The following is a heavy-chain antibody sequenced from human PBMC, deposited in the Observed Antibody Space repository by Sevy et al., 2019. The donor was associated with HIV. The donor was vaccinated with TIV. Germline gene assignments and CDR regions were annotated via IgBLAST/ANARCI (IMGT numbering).Heavy chain of an antibody. CDR3: ARVGSTGTTAYAFDI. J-gene: IGHJ3*02. D-gene: IGHD1-1*01. CDR1: GYTFTGYY. V-gene: IGHV1-2*04. Sequence: ASLKVSCKASGYTFTGYYMHWVRQAPGQGLEWMGWINPNSGGTNYAQKFQGWVTMTRDTSISTAYMELSRLRSDDTTVYYCARVGSTGTTAYAFDIWGQGTMVTVSS. CDR2: INPNSGGT.